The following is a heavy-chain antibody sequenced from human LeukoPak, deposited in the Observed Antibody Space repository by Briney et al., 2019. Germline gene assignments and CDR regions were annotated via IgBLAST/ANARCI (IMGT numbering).Heavy chain of an antibody. CDR3: ARDGSSGFLDY. Sequence: ASVKVSCTASAYTFNRYGMNWVRQAPGQGLEWMGWINTATGNPTYAQGFTGRFVFSLDTSVSTAYLQITSLKAEDTAVYYCARDGSSGFLDYWGQGTLVTVSS. CDR1: AYTFNRYG. CDR2: INTATGNP. J-gene: IGHJ4*02. V-gene: IGHV7-4-1*02. D-gene: IGHD6-19*01.